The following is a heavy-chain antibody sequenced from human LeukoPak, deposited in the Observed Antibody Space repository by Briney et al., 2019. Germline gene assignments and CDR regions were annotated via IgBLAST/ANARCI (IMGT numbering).Heavy chain of an antibody. J-gene: IGHJ4*02. CDR2: ISSSSSYI. D-gene: IGHD4-17*01. CDR3: ATIPSFDYGNY. V-gene: IGHV3-21*01. Sequence: GGSLRLSCAASGFTFSSYSMNWVRQAPGKGLGWVSYISSSSSYIYYADSVKGRFTISRDNAKNSLYLQMNSLRAEGTAVYYCATIPSFDYGNYWGQGTLVTVSS. CDR1: GFTFSSYS.